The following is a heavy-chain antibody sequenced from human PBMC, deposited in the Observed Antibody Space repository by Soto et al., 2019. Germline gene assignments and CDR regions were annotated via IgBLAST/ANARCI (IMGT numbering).Heavy chain of an antibody. J-gene: IGHJ4*02. CDR1: GGTFSSYA. CDR3: ARISDDQLGRVDY. D-gene: IGHD1-1*01. CDR2: IIPIFGTA. Sequence: ASVKVSCKASGGTFSSYAISWVRQAPGQGLEWMGGIIPIFGTANYAQKFQGRVTITADESTSTAYMELSSLRSEDTAVYSCARISDDQLGRVDYWGQGTLVTVSS. V-gene: IGHV1-69*13.